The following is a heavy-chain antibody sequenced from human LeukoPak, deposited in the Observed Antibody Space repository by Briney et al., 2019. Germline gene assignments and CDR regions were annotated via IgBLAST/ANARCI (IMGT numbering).Heavy chain of an antibody. V-gene: IGHV3-7*01. Sequence: GGSLRLSCAPSGFTFSRYCIRWVRQAPGKGLEWVANIKQDGSEKYYVDSVKGRFTISRDNAKKTVYLQMNSLRVEETAVYYCAKDAQRGFDYSNSLESWGQGALVTVSS. D-gene: IGHD4-11*01. CDR2: IKQDGSEK. CDR3: AKDAQRGFDYSNSLES. CDR1: GFTFSRYC. J-gene: IGHJ4*02.